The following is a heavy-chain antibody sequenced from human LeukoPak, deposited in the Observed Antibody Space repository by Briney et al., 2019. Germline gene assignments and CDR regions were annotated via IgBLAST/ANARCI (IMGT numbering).Heavy chain of an antibody. CDR1: GYTFIRYG. D-gene: IGHD1-26*01. Sequence: ASVKVSCKTSGYTFIRYGITWVRQAPGQGLEWMAWISPYNGNTKYVQNLQGRLTITTDTSTSTAYMELRSLTSDDTAVYFCAREESIGRYQFLHDSWGQGTLVTVSS. CDR2: ISPYNGNT. V-gene: IGHV1-18*01. CDR3: AREESIGRYQFLHDS. J-gene: IGHJ4*02.